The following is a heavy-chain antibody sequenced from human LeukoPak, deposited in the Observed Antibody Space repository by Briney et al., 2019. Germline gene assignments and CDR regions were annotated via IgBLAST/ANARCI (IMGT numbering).Heavy chain of an antibody. CDR2: ITSSSSHV. D-gene: IGHD5-24*01. V-gene: IGHV3-21*01. CDR1: GFTFSRYS. J-gene: IGHJ4*02. CDR3: ARSDMATITYPEY. Sequence: GGSLRLSCAASGFTFSRYSLSWVRQAPGTGLEWVSSITSSSSHVFYADSVKGGFTISRDNAKHSLYLQMNSLRAEDTAVYYCARSDMATITYPEYWGRGTPVTVSS.